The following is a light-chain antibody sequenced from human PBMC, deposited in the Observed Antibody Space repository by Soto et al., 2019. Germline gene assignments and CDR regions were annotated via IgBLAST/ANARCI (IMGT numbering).Light chain of an antibody. CDR1: QSISNW. J-gene: IGKJ5*01. CDR2: KAS. Sequence: DIQMTQSPSTLSASVGARVTITSRASQSISNWLAWYRQKPGEAPKLLIYKASNLENGVPSRFSGSGSGTEFTLTISSLQSDDFATYYCQQYNSYSWTFGQGTRLEIK. CDR3: QQYNSYSWT. V-gene: IGKV1-5*03.